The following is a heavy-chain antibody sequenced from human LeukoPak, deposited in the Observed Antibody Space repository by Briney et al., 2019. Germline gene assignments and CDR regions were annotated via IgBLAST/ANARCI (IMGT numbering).Heavy chain of an antibody. CDR1: GFTFSSYS. J-gene: IGHJ4*02. D-gene: IGHD3-22*01. V-gene: IGHV3-48*04. CDR2: ISSSSSTI. Sequence: GGSLRLSCAASGFTFSSYSMNWVRQAPGKGLEWVSYISSSSSTIYYADSVKGRFTISRDNAKNSLYLQMNSLRAEDTAVYYCARDGYDSSGYYSYYFDYWGQGTLVTVSS. CDR3: ARDGYDSSGYYSYYFDY.